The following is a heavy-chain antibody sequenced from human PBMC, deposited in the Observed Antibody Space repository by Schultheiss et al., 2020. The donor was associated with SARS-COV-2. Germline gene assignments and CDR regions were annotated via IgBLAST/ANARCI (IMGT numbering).Heavy chain of an antibody. D-gene: IGHD4-17*01. CDR1: GFTVSSNY. CDR3: AREKHDYDDAFDI. V-gene: IGHV3-53*01. J-gene: IGHJ3*02. Sequence: GGSLRLSCAASGFTVSSNYMSWVRQAPWKGLEWVSVIYSGGSTYYADSVKGRFTISRDNSKNTLYLQMNSLRAEDTAVYYCAREKHDYDDAFDIWGQGTMVTVSS. CDR2: IYSGGST.